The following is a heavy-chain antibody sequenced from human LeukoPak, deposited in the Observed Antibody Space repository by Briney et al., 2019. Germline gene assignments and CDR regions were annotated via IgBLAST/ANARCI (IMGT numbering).Heavy chain of an antibody. V-gene: IGHV4-59*01. J-gene: IGHJ2*01. Sequence: PSETLSLTCTVSGGSISSYYWSWLRQPPGKGLEWIGYIYYSGSTNYNPSLKSRVTISVDTSKNQFSLKLSSVTAADMAVYYCARDFYGGWYDYWYFDLWGRGTLVTVSS. CDR3: ARDFYGGWYDYWYFDL. D-gene: IGHD6-19*01. CDR2: IYYSGST. CDR1: GGSISSYY.